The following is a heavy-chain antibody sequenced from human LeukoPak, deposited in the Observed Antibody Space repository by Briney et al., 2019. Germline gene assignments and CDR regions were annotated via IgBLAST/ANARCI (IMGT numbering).Heavy chain of an antibody. CDR3: AKDSGSGSYEFYYFDY. CDR2: ISWDGGST. D-gene: IGHD3-10*01. J-gene: IGHJ4*02. Sequence: GGSLRLSCAAFGFTFDDYTMHWVRQAPGKGLEWVSLISWDGGSTYYADSVKGRFTISRDNSKNSLYLQMNSLRTEDTALYYCAKDSGSGSYEFYYFDYWGQGTLVTVSS. CDR1: GFTFDDYT. V-gene: IGHV3-43*01.